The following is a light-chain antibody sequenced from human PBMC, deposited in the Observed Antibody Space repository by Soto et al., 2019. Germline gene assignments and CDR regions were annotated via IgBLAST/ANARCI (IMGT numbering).Light chain of an antibody. Sequence: DIQMTQSPCSVSASVGDRVTITCRASQSISSYLNWYQQKPGKAPNLLIYAASTLQVGVPSRFSGSGSGTDFTLTISSLQPEDFDCQQSYSLPMFGQGTKVDIK. CDR3: QQSYSLPM. CDR2: AAS. V-gene: IGKV1-39*01. J-gene: IGKJ1*01. CDR1: QSISSY.